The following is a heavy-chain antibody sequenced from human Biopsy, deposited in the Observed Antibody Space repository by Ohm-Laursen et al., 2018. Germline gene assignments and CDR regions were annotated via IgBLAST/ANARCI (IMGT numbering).Heavy chain of an antibody. CDR2: IYNVEST. J-gene: IGHJ5*02. CDR3: VRDRRDWYEP. CDR1: GGSISSDGYY. Sequence: TLSLTCSVSGGSISSDGYYWSWIRQFPGKGLELLGYIYNVESTYYNPSLKSRVLISGDASRNQYSLKLTSVTAADTAVYYCVRDRRDWYEPWGQGTLVTVS. V-gene: IGHV4-31*02.